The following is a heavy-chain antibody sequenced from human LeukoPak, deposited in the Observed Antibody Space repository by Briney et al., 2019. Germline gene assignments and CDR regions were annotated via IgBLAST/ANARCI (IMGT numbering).Heavy chain of an antibody. V-gene: IGHV4-39*07. J-gene: IGHJ4*02. Sequence: SETLSLTCTVSGGSLSSHTYYGVWTREPPGKGLEWFGSIYHSGSPYYNPSLKSRVTISVDTSKNQFSVKLSSVTAADTAVYYCARVNGYSYGYWGQGTLVTVSS. D-gene: IGHD5-18*01. CDR3: ARVNGYSYGY. CDR1: GGSLSSHTYY. CDR2: IYHSGSP.